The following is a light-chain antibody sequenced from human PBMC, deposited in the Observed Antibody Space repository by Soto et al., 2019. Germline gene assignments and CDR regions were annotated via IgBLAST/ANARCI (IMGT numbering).Light chain of an antibody. V-gene: IGKV3-11*01. CDR3: QQRRDWPLFT. CDR1: QSVDSY. CDR2: DAS. J-gene: IGKJ3*01. Sequence: EIVLTQSPATLSLSPGERATLSCRASQSVDSYLAWYQEKPGQAPRLLIYDASNRATVIPARFSGSGSGTDFTLTISSLEPDDFALYYCQQRRDWPLFTFGPGTKVDVK.